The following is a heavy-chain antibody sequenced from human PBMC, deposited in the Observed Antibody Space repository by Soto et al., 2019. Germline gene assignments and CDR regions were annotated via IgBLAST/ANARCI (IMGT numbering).Heavy chain of an antibody. CDR1: SGSISSSNW. D-gene: IGHD1-26*01. J-gene: IGHJ4*02. Sequence: PSETLSLTCAVSSGSISSSNWWSWVRQPPGKGLEWIGEIYQSGSTNYNPSLKSRLTISVDTSKNHFSLKLTSVTAADTAVYYCARSLGLGASTTVSSGSDYWGQGTLVTVSS. CDR2: IYQSGST. V-gene: IGHV4-4*02. CDR3: ARSLGLGASTTVSSGSDY.